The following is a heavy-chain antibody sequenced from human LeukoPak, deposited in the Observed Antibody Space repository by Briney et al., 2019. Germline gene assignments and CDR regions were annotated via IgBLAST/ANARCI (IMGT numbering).Heavy chain of an antibody. V-gene: IGHV4-61*02. CDR1: GDSINSNNYY. J-gene: IGHJ5*02. CDR3: ARDQGADSSSWYSEAVWFDP. Sequence: SETLSLTCTVSGDSINSNNYYWSWIRQPAGKGLEWIGRIYTSGSTNYNPSLKSRVTMSVDTSKNQFSLKLSSVTAADTAVYYCARDQGADSSSWYSEAVWFDPWGQGTLVTVSS. D-gene: IGHD6-13*01. CDR2: IYTSGST.